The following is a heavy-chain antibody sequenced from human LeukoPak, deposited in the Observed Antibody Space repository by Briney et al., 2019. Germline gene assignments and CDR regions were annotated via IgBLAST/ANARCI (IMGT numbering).Heavy chain of an antibody. CDR1: GGSLQSSDKPY. D-gene: IGHD3-9*01. CDR3: ARRSLDACPH. V-gene: IGHV4-39*07. CDR2: IYYDRAT. Sequence: SETLSLTCSVSGGSLQSSDKPYWAWIRQPPGRPLAWVGSIYYDRATHQNPSLNSRVTVSMDTTKNQFSLTLKSVTAADTAVYYCARRSLDACPHWGQGILATVSS. J-gene: IGHJ4*02.